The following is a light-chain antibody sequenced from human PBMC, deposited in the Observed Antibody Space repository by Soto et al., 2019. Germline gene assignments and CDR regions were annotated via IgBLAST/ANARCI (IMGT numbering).Light chain of an antibody. CDR2: GAS. CDR3: QQYKLWGPT. J-gene: IGKJ4*02. V-gene: IGKV3-15*01. Sequence: TQSPAALVEISVVTVTLTKLASQGLSDYLAWYQQRPGQAPRLLIFGASTRATGFPARFIGSGSGNKFTLSIIGLPSEEFALYYCQQYKLWGPTFAGGTKVDIK. CDR1: QGLSDY.